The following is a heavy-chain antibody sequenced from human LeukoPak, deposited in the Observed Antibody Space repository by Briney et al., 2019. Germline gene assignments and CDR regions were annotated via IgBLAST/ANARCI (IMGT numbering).Heavy chain of an antibody. V-gene: IGHV4-39*07. CDR1: GGSISSSSYY. J-gene: IGHJ4*02. D-gene: IGHD1-26*01. CDR2: IYYSGST. CDR3: ARENGGSYLGNYFDY. Sequence: SETLSLTCTVSGGSISSSSYYWGWIRQPPGKGLEWIGSIYYSGSTYYNPSLKSRVTISVDRSKNQFSLKLSSVTAADTAVYYCARENGGSYLGNYFDYWGQGTLVTVSS.